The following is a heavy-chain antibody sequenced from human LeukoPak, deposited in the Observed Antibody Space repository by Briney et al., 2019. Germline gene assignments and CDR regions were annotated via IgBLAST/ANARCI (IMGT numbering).Heavy chain of an antibody. CDR1: GGSISSYY. D-gene: IGHD6-6*01. V-gene: IGHV4-59*12. J-gene: IGHJ4*02. Sequence: TPSETLSLTCTVSGGSISSYYWSWIRQPPGKGLEWIGYIYYSGSTNYNPSLKSRVTISVDTSKNQFSLRLNSVTAADTAVYYCARASAYSSSSGVNYWDQGTLVTVSS. CDR3: ARASAYSSSSGVNY. CDR2: IYYSGST.